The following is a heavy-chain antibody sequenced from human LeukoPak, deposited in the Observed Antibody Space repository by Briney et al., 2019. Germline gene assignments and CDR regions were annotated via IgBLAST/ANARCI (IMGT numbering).Heavy chain of an antibody. CDR2: VSARDTST. D-gene: IGHD3-9*01. J-gene: IGHJ4*02. CDR1: GFTFSNYA. CDR3: AKWGDYDVLTGYYDSDY. V-gene: IGHV3-23*01. Sequence: GGSLRLSCAASGFTFSNYAMSWVRQAPGRGLEWVSAVSARDTSTYYTDSVKGRFTISRANSKNTMYLQMNSLSAEDTAIYYCAKWGDYDVLTGYYDSDYWGQGTLVTVSS.